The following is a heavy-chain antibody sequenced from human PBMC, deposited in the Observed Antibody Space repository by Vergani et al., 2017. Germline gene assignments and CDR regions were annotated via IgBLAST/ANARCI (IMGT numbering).Heavy chain of an antibody. V-gene: IGHV3-33*01. CDR3: ARYHSRQQWLAY. Sequence: QVQLVESGGGVVQPGRSLRLSCAASGFTFSSYGMHWVRQAPGKGLEWVAVIWYDGSNKYYADSVKGRFTISRDNSKNTLYLQMNSLRAEDTAVYYCARYHSRQQWLAYWGQGTLVTVSS. CDR1: GFTFSSYG. J-gene: IGHJ4*02. D-gene: IGHD6-19*01. CDR2: IWYDGSNK.